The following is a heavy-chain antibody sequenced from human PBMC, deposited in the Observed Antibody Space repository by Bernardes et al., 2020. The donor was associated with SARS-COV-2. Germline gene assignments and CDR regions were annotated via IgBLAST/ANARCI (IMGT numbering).Heavy chain of an antibody. CDR3: ARVKAYYDSSGYYYPFDY. CDR2: IYSSGYS. Sequence: TLSLTCVVSGDSISSSDYSWGWVRQPPGGGLEWIGNIYSSGYSYHSPSLTSRVALSVDTSKNQFSLNLASVTAADTAVYFCARVKAYYDSSGYYYPFDYWGQGTLVTVSS. D-gene: IGHD3-22*01. V-gene: IGHV4-39*02. J-gene: IGHJ4*02. CDR1: GDSISSSDYS.